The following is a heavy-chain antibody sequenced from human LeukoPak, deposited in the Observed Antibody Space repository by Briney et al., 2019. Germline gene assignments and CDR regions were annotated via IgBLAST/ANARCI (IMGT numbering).Heavy chain of an antibody. D-gene: IGHD5-18*01. CDR3: ARLKTSYGLDY. CDR1: AGSIISYY. V-gene: IGHV4-59*01. Sequence: PSETLSLTFTVAAGSIISYYWGCIWQPPGKGLEWIGYIYYSGSTNYNPSLKSRVTISVDTSKNQFSLSLSSVTAADTAVYYCARLKTSYGLDYWGQGTLVTVSS. CDR2: IYYSGST. J-gene: IGHJ4*02.